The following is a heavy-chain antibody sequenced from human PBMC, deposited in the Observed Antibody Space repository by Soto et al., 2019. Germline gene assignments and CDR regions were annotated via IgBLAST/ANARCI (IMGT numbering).Heavy chain of an antibody. J-gene: IGHJ5*02. V-gene: IGHV4-39*07. D-gene: IGHD3-9*01. CDR3: ARSPNIYSLTWFDP. Sequence: SETLSLTCTVSGGSISRSSYYWGWIRQPPGKGLEWIGSIYYSGSTYYNPSLKSRVTLSIDKSKNQFFLNLTSVTAADTAVYYCARSPNIYSLTWFDPWGQGILVTVSS. CDR2: IYYSGST. CDR1: GGSISRSSYY.